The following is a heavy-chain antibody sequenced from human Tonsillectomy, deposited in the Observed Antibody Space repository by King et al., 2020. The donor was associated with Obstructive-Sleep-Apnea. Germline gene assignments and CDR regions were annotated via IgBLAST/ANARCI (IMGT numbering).Heavy chain of an antibody. D-gene: IGHD4/OR15-4a*01. Sequence: TLKESGPTLVKPTQTLTLTCSFSSFSLSTSGVGVGWIRQPPGKALEGLALIYWDDEKRYSPTLKSRHTITKETPKNQVVLKMTNMHPVDTATYYCAHSSSAKYYYGMDVWGQGTTVTVSS. V-gene: IGHV2-5*02. CDR3: AHSSSAKYYYGMDV. CDR2: IYWDDEK. CDR1: SFSLSTSGVG. J-gene: IGHJ6*02.